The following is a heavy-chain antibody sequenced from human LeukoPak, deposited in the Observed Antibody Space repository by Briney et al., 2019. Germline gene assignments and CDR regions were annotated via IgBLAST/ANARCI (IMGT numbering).Heavy chain of an antibody. CDR1: GDSISSSSYY. J-gene: IGHJ3*02. CDR3: AGADYYDSSGSDAFDI. Sequence: SETLSLTCTVSGDSISSSSYYWGWIRQPPGKGLEWIGSMYYSGSTYYNPSLKSRVTISVDTSKNHFSLKLSSVTAADTAVYYCAGADYYDSSGSDAFDIWGQGTMVTVSS. D-gene: IGHD3-22*01. CDR2: MYYSGST. V-gene: IGHV4-39*07.